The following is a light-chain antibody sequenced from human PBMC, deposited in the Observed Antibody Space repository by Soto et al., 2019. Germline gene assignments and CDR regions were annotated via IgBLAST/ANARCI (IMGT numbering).Light chain of an antibody. CDR2: GAS. Sequence: EIILTQSPDTLSLSPGERATLSCRASQTVSSNYLAWCQQRPGQAPRLLIYGASTRAAGIPDRFSGSGSGTDFTLTTTRLEPEDSAVYYCQQYNNWPPRTFGQGTKVDI. CDR1: QTVSSNY. J-gene: IGKJ1*01. V-gene: IGKV3-20*01. CDR3: QQYNNWPPRT.